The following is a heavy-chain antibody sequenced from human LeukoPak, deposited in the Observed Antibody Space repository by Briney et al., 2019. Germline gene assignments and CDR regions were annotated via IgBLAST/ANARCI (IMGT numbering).Heavy chain of an antibody. CDR2: INPNSGGT. Sequence: ASVKVSCKASGYTFTGYYMHWVRQAPGQGLEWMGWINPNSGGTNYARKFQGWVTMTRDTSISTAYMELSRLRSDDTAVYYCARDRTADYYGMDVWGQGTTVTVSS. CDR3: ARDRTADYYGMDV. V-gene: IGHV1-2*04. D-gene: IGHD6-13*01. CDR1: GYTFTGYY. J-gene: IGHJ6*02.